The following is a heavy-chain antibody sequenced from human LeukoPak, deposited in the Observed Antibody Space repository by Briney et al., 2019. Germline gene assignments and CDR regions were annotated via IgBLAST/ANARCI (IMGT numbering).Heavy chain of an antibody. J-gene: IGHJ3*02. CDR3: ARTRYCSSTSCYFFHAFDI. Sequence: GESLKISCKGSGYSFTSYWIGWVRQMPGKGLEWMGIIYPGDSDTRYSPSFQGQVTISADKSISTAYLQWSSLKASDTAMYYCARTRYCSSTSCYFFHAFDIWGQGTMVTVSS. V-gene: IGHV5-51*01. CDR2: IYPGDSDT. CDR1: GYSFTSYW. D-gene: IGHD2-2*01.